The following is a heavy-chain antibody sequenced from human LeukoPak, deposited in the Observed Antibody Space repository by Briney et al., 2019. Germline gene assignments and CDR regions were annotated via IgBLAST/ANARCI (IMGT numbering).Heavy chain of an antibody. CDR2: INPNSGGT. CDR3: ARLPTHSGSYSYGMDV. CDR1: GYTFTGYY. D-gene: IGHD1-26*01. Sequence: GASVKVSCKASGYTFTGYYMHWVRQAPGQGLEWMGWINPNSGGTNYAQKFQGWVTMTRDTSISTAYMELSRLRSVDTAVYHCARLPTHSGSYSYGMDVWGQGTTVTVSS. J-gene: IGHJ6*02. V-gene: IGHV1-2*04.